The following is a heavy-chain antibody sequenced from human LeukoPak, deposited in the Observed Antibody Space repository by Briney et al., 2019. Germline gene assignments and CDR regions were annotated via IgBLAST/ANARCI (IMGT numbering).Heavy chain of an antibody. CDR3: ARGHYGSGSYPTIYYYYYMDV. CDR2: INPNSGGT. Sequence: ASVKVSCKASGYTFTGYYMHWVRQAPGQGLEWMGWINPNSGGTNYAQKFQGRVTMTRDTSISTAYMELSRLRSDDTAVYYCARGHYGSGSYPTIYYYYYMDVWGKGTTVTISS. V-gene: IGHV1-2*02. J-gene: IGHJ6*03. CDR1: GYTFTGYY. D-gene: IGHD3-10*01.